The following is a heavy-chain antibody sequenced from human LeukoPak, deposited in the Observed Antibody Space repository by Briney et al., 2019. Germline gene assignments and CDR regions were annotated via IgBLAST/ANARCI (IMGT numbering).Heavy chain of an antibody. J-gene: IGHJ4*02. V-gene: IGHV1-2*02. D-gene: IGHD5-24*01. CDR1: GYTFTSYG. CDR3: ARVRDGYNYWFFDY. CDR2: INPNSGGT. Sequence: ASVKVSCKASGYTFTSYGISWVRQAPGQGLEWMGWINPNSGGTNYAQKFQGRVTMTRDTSISTAYMELSRLRSDDTAVYYCARVRDGYNYWFFDYWGQGTLVTVSS.